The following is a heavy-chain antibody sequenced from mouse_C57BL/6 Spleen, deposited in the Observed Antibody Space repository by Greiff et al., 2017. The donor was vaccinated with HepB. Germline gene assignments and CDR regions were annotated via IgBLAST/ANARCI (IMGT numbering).Heavy chain of an antibody. CDR1: GYTFTDYE. D-gene: IGHD1-1*01. V-gene: IGHV1-15*01. CDR3: TNYGSSYWYFDV. J-gene: IGHJ1*03. Sequence: VQLQQSGAELVRPGASVTLSCKASGYTFTDYEMHWVKQTPVHGLGWIGAIDPETGGTAYNQKFKGKAILTADKSSSTAYMELRSLTSEDSAVYYCTNYGSSYWYFDVWGTGTTVTVSS. CDR2: IDPETGGT.